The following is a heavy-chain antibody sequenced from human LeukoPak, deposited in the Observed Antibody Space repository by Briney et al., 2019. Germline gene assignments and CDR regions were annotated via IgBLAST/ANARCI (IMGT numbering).Heavy chain of an antibody. CDR1: GFTFSSYW. Sequence: GGSLRLSCAASGFTFSSYWMSWVRQAPGKGLEWVANIKQDGSEKYYVDSVKGRFTISRDNAKNSLYLQMNSLRAEDTAVYYCARVHIVDIVVVPAAIADAFDIWGQGTMVTVSS. J-gene: IGHJ3*02. V-gene: IGHV3-7*03. CDR2: IKQDGSEK. CDR3: ARVHIVDIVVVPAAIADAFDI. D-gene: IGHD2-2*02.